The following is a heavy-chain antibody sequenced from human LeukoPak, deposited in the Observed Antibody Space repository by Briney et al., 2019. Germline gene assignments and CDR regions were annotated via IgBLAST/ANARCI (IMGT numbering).Heavy chain of an antibody. J-gene: IGHJ5*02. CDR3: ARVSVGQEGWFDP. CDR2: INPNSGGT. Sequence: ASVKVSCKASGYTFTGYYMHWVRQAPGQGLEWMGWINPNSGGTNYAQKFQGRVTMTRDTSISTAYMELSRLRSDDTAVYYCARVSVGQEGWFDPWGQGTLVTVSS. D-gene: IGHD3-16*01. CDR1: GYTFTGYY. V-gene: IGHV1-2*02.